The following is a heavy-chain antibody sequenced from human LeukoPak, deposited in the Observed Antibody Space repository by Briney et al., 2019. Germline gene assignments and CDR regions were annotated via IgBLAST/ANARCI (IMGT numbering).Heavy chain of an antibody. Sequence: GGSLRLSCAASGFTFSSYSMNWVRQAPGKGLEWVSSISSSSSYIYYADSVKGRFTISRDNAKNSLYLQMNSLRAEDTAVYYCARAHLYCSGGSCNSDYWGQGTLVTVSS. CDR1: GFTFSSYS. D-gene: IGHD2-15*01. CDR3: ARAHLYCSGGSCNSDY. CDR2: ISSSSSYI. V-gene: IGHV3-21*01. J-gene: IGHJ4*02.